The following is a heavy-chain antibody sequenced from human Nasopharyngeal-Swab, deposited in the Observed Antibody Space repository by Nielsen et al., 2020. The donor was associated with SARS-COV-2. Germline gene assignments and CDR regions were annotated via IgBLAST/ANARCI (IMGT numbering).Heavy chain of an antibody. Sequence: GESLKISCAASVFIFNSFAMCWVRQAPGRGLEWVSGISGGGDTTHYADSVKGRFTISRDNSRKTLYLQMNSLRAEDTAVYHCAKANTRDFDYWGQGTLFTVSS. CDR3: AKANTRDFDY. V-gene: IGHV3-23*01. CDR2: ISGGGDTT. J-gene: IGHJ4*02. CDR1: VFIFNSFA.